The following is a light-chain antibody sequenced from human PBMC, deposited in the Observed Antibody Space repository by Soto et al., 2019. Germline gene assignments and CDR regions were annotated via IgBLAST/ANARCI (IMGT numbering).Light chain of an antibody. CDR3: QQYNNWPPT. J-gene: IGKJ1*01. Sequence: DIVMTQSPATLSVAPGERVTFSCRASQGVSRKLAWYQHKPGQAPRLLISGASTRATGIPARFSGSGSGAEFTLTISSLQSEDFAVYYCQQYNNWPPTFGQGTKVDI. CDR1: QGVSRK. V-gene: IGKV3-15*01. CDR2: GAS.